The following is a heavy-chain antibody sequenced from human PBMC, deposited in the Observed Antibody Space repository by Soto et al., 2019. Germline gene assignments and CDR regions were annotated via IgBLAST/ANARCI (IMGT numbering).Heavy chain of an antibody. J-gene: IGHJ5*02. CDR3: ARVTPSIAAAGTGWFDP. D-gene: IGHD6-13*01. Sequence: GGSMRLSCAASGFTFSSYEMNWVRQAPGKGLEWVSYISSSGSTIYYADSVKGRFTISRDNAKNSLYLQMNSLRAEDTAVYYCARVTPSIAAAGTGWFDPWGQGTLVTVSS. V-gene: IGHV3-48*03. CDR2: ISSSGSTI. CDR1: GFTFSSYE.